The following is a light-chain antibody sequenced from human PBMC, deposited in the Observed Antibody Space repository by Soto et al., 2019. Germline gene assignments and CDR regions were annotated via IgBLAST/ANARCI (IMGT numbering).Light chain of an antibody. CDR1: QGISSY. J-gene: IGKJ4*01. CDR3: QQSSSTPQT. CDR2: VAS. Sequence: DMQMTQSPSSLSASVGDRVTITCRASQGISSYLSWYQQKPGKAPKLLINVASTLQSGVPSRFSGSGSGTDFTLAISSLQPEDFATYYCQQSSSTPQTFGGGTRVEIK. V-gene: IGKV1-39*01.